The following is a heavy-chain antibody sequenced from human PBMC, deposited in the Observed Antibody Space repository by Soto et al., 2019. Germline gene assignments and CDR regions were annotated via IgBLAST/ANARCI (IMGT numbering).Heavy chain of an antibody. CDR3: ARDGWSSFGY. J-gene: IGHJ4*02. CDR1: GFTFSSYA. D-gene: IGHD2-15*01. V-gene: IGHV3-30-3*01. Sequence: QVPLVESGGGVVQPGRSLRLSCAASGFTFSSYAMHWVRQAPGKGLEWVAVISYDGSNKYYADSVKGRFTISRDNSKNTLYLQMNSLRAEDTAVYYCARDGWSSFGYWGQGTLVTVSS. CDR2: ISYDGSNK.